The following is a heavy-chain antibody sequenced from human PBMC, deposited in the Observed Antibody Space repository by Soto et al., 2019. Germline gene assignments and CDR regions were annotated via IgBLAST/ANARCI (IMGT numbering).Heavy chain of an antibody. Sequence: QVQLVESGGGVVQPGRSLRLSCAASGFTFSSYGMHWVRQAPGKGLEWVAVISYDGSNKYYADSVKGRFTISSDNSKNTLYLQMNSLRAEDTAVYYCAKKVYWGQGTLVTVSS. CDR1: GFTFSSYG. J-gene: IGHJ4*02. CDR3: AKKVY. CDR2: ISYDGSNK. V-gene: IGHV3-30*18.